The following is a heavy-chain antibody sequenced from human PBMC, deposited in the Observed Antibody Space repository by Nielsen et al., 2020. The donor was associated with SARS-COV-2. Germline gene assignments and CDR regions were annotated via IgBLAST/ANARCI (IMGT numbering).Heavy chain of an antibody. CDR3: ARDAAYSRFDY. CDR1: GFTFSSYE. D-gene: IGHD4-11*01. CDR2: INEDGSVV. V-gene: IGHV3-7*05. J-gene: IGHJ4*02. Sequence: GESLKISCAASGFTFSSYEMNWVRQAPGKGLEWVANINEDGSVVNYVDSVKGRFTISRDNAGKSLYLQMNSLRAEDTAVYYCARDAAYSRFDYWGQGTLVTVSS.